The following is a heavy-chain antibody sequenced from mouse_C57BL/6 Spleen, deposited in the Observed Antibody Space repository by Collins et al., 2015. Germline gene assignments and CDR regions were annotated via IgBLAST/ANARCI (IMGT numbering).Heavy chain of an antibody. CDR3: ARRYGSYYFDY. CDR1: GYTFTSYW. Sequence: QVQLQQPGAELVKPGASVKLSCKASGYTFTSYWMHGVKQRPGQGLEWIGMIHPNSGSTNYNEKFKSKATLTVDKSSSTAYMQLSSLTSEDSAVYYCARRYGSYYFDYWGQGTTLTVSS. J-gene: IGHJ2*01. D-gene: IGHD2-2*01. CDR2: IHPNSGST. V-gene: IGHV1-64*01.